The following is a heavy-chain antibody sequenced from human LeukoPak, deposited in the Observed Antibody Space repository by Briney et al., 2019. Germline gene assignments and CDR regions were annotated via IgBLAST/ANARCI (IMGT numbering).Heavy chain of an antibody. CDR2: IKVDGSEK. Sequence: GGSLRLSCAASGFTVITNDMTWVRQAPGKGLEWVANIKVDGSEKHYLDSVEGRFIISRDNAKNSLHLQMNNLRAEDTAEYYCVRDGPFGSGTFGYWAQGTLVSVSS. V-gene: IGHV3-7*01. CDR3: VRDGPFGSGTFGY. J-gene: IGHJ4*02. CDR1: GFTVITND. D-gene: IGHD3-10*01.